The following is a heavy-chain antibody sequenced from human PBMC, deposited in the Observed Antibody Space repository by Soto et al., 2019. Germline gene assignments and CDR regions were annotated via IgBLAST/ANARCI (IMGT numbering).Heavy chain of an antibody. CDR3: AKDGSDTAMAGVGTRENYYYGMDV. J-gene: IGHJ6*02. V-gene: IGHV3-23*01. CDR1: GFTFSSYA. D-gene: IGHD5-18*01. CDR2: ISGSGGST. Sequence: GGSLRLSCAASGFTFSSYAMSWVRQAPGKGLEWVSAISGSGGSTYYADSVKGRFTISRDNSKNTLYLQMNSLRAEDTAVYYGAKDGSDTAMAGVGTRENYYYGMDVWGQGTTVTVSS.